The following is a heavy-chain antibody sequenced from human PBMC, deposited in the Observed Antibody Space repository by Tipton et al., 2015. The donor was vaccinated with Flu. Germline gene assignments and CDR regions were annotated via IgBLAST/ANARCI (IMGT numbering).Heavy chain of an antibody. CDR2: VYDTGST. CDR1: GASIDFNY. D-gene: IGHD3-16*01. CDR3: ARGAGYLWEMEY. Sequence: TLSLTCSVSGASIDFNYWSWIRQPPGRGLEWIGYVYDTGSTNYNPSLKSRLTISVDTSMNQFSLKLNSVSAADTAVYYCARGAGYLWEMEYGGQGTLVTVSS. J-gene: IGHJ4*02. V-gene: IGHV4-59*01.